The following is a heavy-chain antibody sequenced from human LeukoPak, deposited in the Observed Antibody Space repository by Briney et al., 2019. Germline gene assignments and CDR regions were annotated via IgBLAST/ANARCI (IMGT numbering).Heavy chain of an antibody. CDR3: AKEIVVAITAYYFDY. J-gene: IGHJ4*02. CDR2: ISGSGGST. Sequence: GGSLRLSCAASGFTFSSYDMRWVRQAPGKGLEGVSGISGSGGSTNHADSVKGRFTISRDNSKNTLYLQMNSLRVEDTAVYYCAKEIVVAITAYYFDYWGQGTLVTVSS. V-gene: IGHV3-23*01. D-gene: IGHD3-22*01. CDR1: GFTFSSYD.